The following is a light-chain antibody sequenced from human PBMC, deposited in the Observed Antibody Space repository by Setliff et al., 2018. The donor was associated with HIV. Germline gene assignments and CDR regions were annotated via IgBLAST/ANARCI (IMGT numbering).Light chain of an antibody. CDR1: HTDFGAYNY. J-gene: IGLJ2*01. CDR3: SSYSTSNTLVL. CDR2: EVS. V-gene: IGLV2-14*03. Sequence: QSVLTQPASVSGSPGQSISISCSGSHTDFGAYNYVSWYQQHPGKVPRLIIYEVSHRPSGVSDRISGAKSGNTASLFISGLQAEDEATYYCSSYSTSNTLVLFGGGTKVTVL.